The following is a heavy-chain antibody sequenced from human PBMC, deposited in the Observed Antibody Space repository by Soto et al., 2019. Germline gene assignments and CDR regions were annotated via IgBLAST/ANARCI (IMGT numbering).Heavy chain of an antibody. J-gene: IGHJ6*02. Sequence: TLSLTCTVSGGSISSGGYYWSWIRQHPGKGLEWIGYIYYSGSTYYNPSLKSRVTISVDTSKNQFSLKLSSVTAADTAVYYCARFPTYYDSSGYYPYYYYGMDVWGQGTTVTVSS. CDR1: GGSISSGGYY. D-gene: IGHD3-22*01. CDR2: IYYSGST. CDR3: ARFPTYYDSSGYYPYYYYGMDV. V-gene: IGHV4-31*03.